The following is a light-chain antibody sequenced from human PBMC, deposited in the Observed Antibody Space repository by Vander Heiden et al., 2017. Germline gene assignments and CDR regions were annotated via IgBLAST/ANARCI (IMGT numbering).Light chain of an antibody. V-gene: IGKV2-28*01. J-gene: IGKJ1*01. Sequence: VMTQSPLSLPVTPVERASISCSSRQSLLHSNVYNYLDWYRQTPGPSPQRLIYFGSSRASGVPDRFSGSGSGTTFTLKISRVEDEDVGVYYCMQALQTPWTFGQGTKGEIK. CDR2: FGS. CDR3: MQALQTPWT. CDR1: QSLLHSNVYNY.